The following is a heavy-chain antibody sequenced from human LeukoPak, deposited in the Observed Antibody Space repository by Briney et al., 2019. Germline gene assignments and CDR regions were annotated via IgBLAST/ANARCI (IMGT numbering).Heavy chain of an antibody. D-gene: IGHD5/OR15-5a*01. CDR3: SKSFGVQSIAVSNY. V-gene: IGHV3-23*01. Sequence: PGGSLRLSCAASGFTFSTYNMNWVRQAPGKGLEWVSGIGASGGSAYYADSVKGRFTISRDNSKNTLYLQMNSLRAEDTALYYCSKSFGVQSIAVSNYWGQGTLVTVSS. J-gene: IGHJ4*02. CDR2: IGASGGSA. CDR1: GFTFSTYN.